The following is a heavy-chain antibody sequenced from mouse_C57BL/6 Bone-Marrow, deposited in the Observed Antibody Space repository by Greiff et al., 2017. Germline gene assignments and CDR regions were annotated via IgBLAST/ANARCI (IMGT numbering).Heavy chain of an antibody. CDR1: GYTFTSYW. CDR3: ARYGNYWFAY. V-gene: IGHV1-72*01. J-gene: IGHJ3*01. CDR2: IDPNSGGT. Sequence: QVQLQQPGAELVKPGASVKLSCKASGYTFTSYWMHWVKQRPGRGLELIGRIDPNSGGTKYNEKFKSKATLTVDKPSSTAYMQLSSLTSEDSAVYYCARYGNYWFAYWGQGTLVTVSA. D-gene: IGHD2-1*01.